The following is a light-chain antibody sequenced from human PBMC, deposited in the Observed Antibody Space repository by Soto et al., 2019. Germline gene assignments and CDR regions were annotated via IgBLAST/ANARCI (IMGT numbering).Light chain of an antibody. J-gene: IGKJ1*01. CDR2: AAS. V-gene: IGKV1-9*01. CDR1: QGISSY. Sequence: IQLTQSPSSLSASVGDRVTITCRASQGISSYLAWYQQKPGKAPNLLIYAASTLQSGVPSRFSGSGSGTDFTLTISNLQPEDFATYYCPQLNSYPLAVGQGTKVDIK. CDR3: PQLNSYPLA.